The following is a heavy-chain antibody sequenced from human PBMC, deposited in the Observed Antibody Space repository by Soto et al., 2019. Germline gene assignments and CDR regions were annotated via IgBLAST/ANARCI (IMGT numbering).Heavy chain of an antibody. CDR2: IYYSAST. J-gene: IGHJ4*02. CDR1: GGSISSYY. Sequence: QVQLQESGPGLVKPSETLSLTCTVSGGSISSYYWSWIRQPPGKGLEWMGYIYYSASTNYNPSLKSRVTISVDTRKNQISLKMISMTAADTAVYYCARHKYGWGSTDFAYWGQGTLVTVSS. CDR3: ARHKYGWGSTDFAY. V-gene: IGHV4-59*08. D-gene: IGHD3-16*01.